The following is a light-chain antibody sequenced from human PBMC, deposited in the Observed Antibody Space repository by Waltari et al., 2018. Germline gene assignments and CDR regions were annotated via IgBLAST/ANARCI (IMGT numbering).Light chain of an antibody. CDR1: QSVNRW. V-gene: IGKV1-5*03. J-gene: IGKJ1*01. Sequence: DIQMTQSPSTLSASVGDRVTITCRASQSVNRWLAWYQQKPGKAPKLLISKSSALQNGVAPRFSGGGSGTEFTLTISNLQPDDSSTYYCQQYEAFPVTFCHGTKVEIK. CDR3: QQYEAFPVT. CDR2: KSS.